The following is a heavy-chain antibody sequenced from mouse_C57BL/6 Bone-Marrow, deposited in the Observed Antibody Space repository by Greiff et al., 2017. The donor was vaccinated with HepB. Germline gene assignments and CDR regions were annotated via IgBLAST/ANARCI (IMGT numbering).Heavy chain of an antibody. CDR3: ARGGYPWFAY. Sequence: QVQLQQPGAELVKPGASVKLSCKASGYTFTSYWMQWVKQRPGQGLEWIGEIDPSDSYNNYNQKFKGKATLTVDTSSSTAYMQLSSLTSEDSAVYYCARGGYPWFAYWGQGTLVTVSA. J-gene: IGHJ3*01. D-gene: IGHD2-2*01. V-gene: IGHV1-50*01. CDR2: IDPSDSYN. CDR1: GYTFTSYW.